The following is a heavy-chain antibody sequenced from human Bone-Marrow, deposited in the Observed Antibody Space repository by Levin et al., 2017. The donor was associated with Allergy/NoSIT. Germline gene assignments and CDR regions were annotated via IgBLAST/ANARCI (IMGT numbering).Heavy chain of an antibody. CDR3: ARDLWLEWLFSFDY. V-gene: IGHV3-33*01. J-gene: IGHJ4*02. CDR1: GFTFSSYG. CDR2: IWYDGSNK. D-gene: IGHD3-3*01. Sequence: GGSLRLSCAASGFTFSSYGMHWVRQAPGKGLEWVAVIWYDGSNKYYADSVKGRFTISRDNSKNTLYLQMNSLRAEDTAVYYCARDLWLEWLFSFDYWGQGTLVTVSS.